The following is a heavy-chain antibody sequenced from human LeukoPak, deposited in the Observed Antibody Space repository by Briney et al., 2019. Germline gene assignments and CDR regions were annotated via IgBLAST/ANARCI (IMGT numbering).Heavy chain of an antibody. CDR2: ISANNGYT. J-gene: IGHJ6*03. CDR1: GYSFSSFG. Sequence: PSVKVSCKASGYSFSSFGISWLRQAPGQGLEWMGWISANNGYTKYAQKFQGRVTMTTDTSTRTAYMEVRSLRSDDTAVYYCARDGCPWFGELFDYYYYYYMDVWGKGTTVTVSS. D-gene: IGHD3-10*01. V-gene: IGHV1-18*01. CDR3: ARDGCPWFGELFDYYYYYYMDV.